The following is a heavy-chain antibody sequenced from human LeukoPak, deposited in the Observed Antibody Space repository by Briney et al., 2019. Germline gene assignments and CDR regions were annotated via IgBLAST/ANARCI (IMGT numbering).Heavy chain of an antibody. J-gene: IGHJ6*02. CDR3: ARQGAGGYSSSWYVMDV. CDR2: IYYSGST. V-gene: IGHV4-30-4*01. Sequence: PSQTLSLTCTVSGGSISRGDYYWSWIRQPPGKGLEWIGYIYYSGSTYYNPSLKSRVTISVDTSKNQFSLKLSSVTAADTAVYYCARQGAGGYSSSWYVMDVWGQGTTVTVSS. D-gene: IGHD6-13*01. CDR1: GGSISRGDYY.